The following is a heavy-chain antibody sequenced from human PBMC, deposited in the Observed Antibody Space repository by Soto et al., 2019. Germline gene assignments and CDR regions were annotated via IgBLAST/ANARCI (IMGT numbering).Heavy chain of an antibody. CDR1: GFTFSSYG. V-gene: IGHV3-33*01. J-gene: IGHJ6*02. CDR2: IWYDGSNK. Sequence: QVQLVESGGGVVRPGRSLRLSSAASGFTFSSYGMHWVRQAPGKGLEWVAVIWYDGSNKYYADSVKGRFTISRDNSKNTLYLQMNSLRAEDTAVYYCARDGDYYGSGYGMDVWGQGTTVTVSS. D-gene: IGHD3-10*01. CDR3: ARDGDYYGSGYGMDV.